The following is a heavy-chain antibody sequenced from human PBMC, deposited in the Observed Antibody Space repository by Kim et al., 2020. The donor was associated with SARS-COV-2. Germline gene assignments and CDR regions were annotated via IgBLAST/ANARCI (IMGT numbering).Heavy chain of an antibody. CDR1: GGSISSYY. CDR3: AGLTMVRGYGMDV. CDR2: IYYSGST. D-gene: IGHD3-10*01. J-gene: IGHJ6*02. Sequence: SETLSLTCTVSGGSISSYYWSWIRQPPGKGLEWIGYIYYSGSTNYNPSLKSRVTISVDTSKNQFSLKLSSVTAADTAVYYCAGLTMVRGYGMDVWGQGTTVTVSS. V-gene: IGHV4-59*01.